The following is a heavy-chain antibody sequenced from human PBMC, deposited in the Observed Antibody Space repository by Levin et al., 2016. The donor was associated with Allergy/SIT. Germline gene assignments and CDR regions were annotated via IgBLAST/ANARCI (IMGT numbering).Heavy chain of an antibody. D-gene: IGHD3-22*01. J-gene: IGHJ5*02. CDR2: ISSSGSTI. Sequence: GGSLRLSCAASGFTFSDYYMSWIRQAPGKGLEWVSYISSSGSTIYYADSVKGRFTISRDNAKNSLYLQMNSLRAEDTAVYYCAAGVGDSSGYGAYNWFDPWGQGTLVTVSS. CDR3: AAGVGDSSGYGAYNWFDP. V-gene: IGHV3-11*01. CDR1: GFTFSDYY.